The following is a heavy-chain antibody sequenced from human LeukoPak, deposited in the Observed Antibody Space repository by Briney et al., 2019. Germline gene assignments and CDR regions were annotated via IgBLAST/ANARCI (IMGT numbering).Heavy chain of an antibody. CDR3: ARAQYSGSCFDY. J-gene: IGHJ4*03. CDR2: IYYSGAT. Sequence: PSETLSLTCTVSVGSISGYFWSWVRQAPGTGLYWIVHIYYSGATNYSPSLRSRVTISVDTSKKQFSLKLRSVTAADTAVYYCARAQYSGSCFDYWGEGTLVTVSS. CDR1: VGSISGYF. D-gene: IGHD1-26*01. V-gene: IGHV4-59*13.